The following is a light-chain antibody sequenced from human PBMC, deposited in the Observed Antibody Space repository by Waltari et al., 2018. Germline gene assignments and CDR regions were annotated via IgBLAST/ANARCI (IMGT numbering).Light chain of an antibody. J-gene: IGKJ4*01. Sequence: DVQVTQSPSSLSASVGDSVTITCRTSQDIDRYLIWYQQKPGNAPKLLFYAASYLQSGVPSRFSGSGSGTDFSLTISSLQPEDFAVYYCQQNYRTPTFGGGTKVEVK. V-gene: IGKV1-39*01. CDR3: QQNYRTPT. CDR2: AAS. CDR1: QDIDRY.